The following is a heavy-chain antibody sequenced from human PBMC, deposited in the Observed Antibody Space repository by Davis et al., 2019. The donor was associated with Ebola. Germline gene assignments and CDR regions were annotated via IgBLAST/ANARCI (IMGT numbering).Heavy chain of an antibody. CDR1: GFTFSSYA. CDR2: ISGSGGST. Sequence: GESLKISCAAAGFTFSSYAMSWVRQAPGKGLEWVSAISGSGGSTYYAGSVKGRFTISRDNSRNTLYLQMNSLRAEDTAVYYCAKDRAAVADWYFDLWGRGTLVTVSS. CDR3: AKDRAAVADWYFDL. V-gene: IGHV3-23*01. D-gene: IGHD6-19*01. J-gene: IGHJ2*01.